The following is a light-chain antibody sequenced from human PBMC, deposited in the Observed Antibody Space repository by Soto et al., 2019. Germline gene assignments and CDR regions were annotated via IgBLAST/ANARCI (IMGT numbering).Light chain of an antibody. Sequence: ETVITESPFTLSVSPGDTASLSCRASQSVSNNLAWYQQKPGQAPRLLIYGASTRATAIPARFSGGGSGTDFTLTISRLEPEDFAVYYCQQRSSWPLITFGQGTRLEI. J-gene: IGKJ5*01. CDR2: GAS. CDR1: QSVSNN. CDR3: QQRSSWPLIT. V-gene: IGKV3-15*01.